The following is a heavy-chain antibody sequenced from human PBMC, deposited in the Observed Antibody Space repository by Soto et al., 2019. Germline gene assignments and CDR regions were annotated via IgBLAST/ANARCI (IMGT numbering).Heavy chain of an antibody. Sequence: SQTLSLTCAISGDSVSSNSAAWNWIRQSPSRGLEWLGRTYYRSKWYNDYAVSVKSRITINPDTSKNQFSLQLNSVTPEDTAVYYCESSPMTTVVASDAFDIWGKGTMVTVSS. V-gene: IGHV6-1*01. CDR1: GDSVSSNSAA. CDR2: TYYRSKWYN. D-gene: IGHD4-17*01. CDR3: ESSPMTTVVASDAFDI. J-gene: IGHJ3*02.